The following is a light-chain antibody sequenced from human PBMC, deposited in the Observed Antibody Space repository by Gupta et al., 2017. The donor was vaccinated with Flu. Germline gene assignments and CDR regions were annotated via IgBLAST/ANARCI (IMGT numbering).Light chain of an antibody. CDR1: QSVGSS. Sequence: PATLSVSPGERATLSCGASQSVGSSLTWYQQRPGQAPRLLIYAASTRATGIPARFSGSGSGTEFTLTISNLQSEDFAFYYCQQVSFWPPVFGQGTRLEI. CDR2: AAS. V-gene: IGKV3-15*01. J-gene: IGKJ5*01. CDR3: QQVSFWPPV.